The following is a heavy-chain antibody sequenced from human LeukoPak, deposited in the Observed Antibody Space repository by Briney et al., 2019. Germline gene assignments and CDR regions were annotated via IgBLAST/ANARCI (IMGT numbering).Heavy chain of an antibody. CDR1: GGSISSSYW. V-gene: IGHV4-4*02. Sequence: PSETLSLTCAVSGGSISSSYWWTWVRQPPGKGLEWIGEIYHSGSTNYNPSLKSRLTMSLDKSRNQFSLKLTSVTAADTAVYYCAREDGDGYYFDYWGQGTLVTVSS. CDR2: IYHSGST. J-gene: IGHJ4*02. CDR3: AREDGDGYYFDY. D-gene: IGHD5-24*01.